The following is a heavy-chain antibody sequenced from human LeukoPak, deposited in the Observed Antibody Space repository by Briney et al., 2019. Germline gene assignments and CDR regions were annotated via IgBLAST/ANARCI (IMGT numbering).Heavy chain of an antibody. CDR1: GFTVSDYY. V-gene: IGHV3-53*01. CDR2: IYSGGKT. D-gene: IGHD3-22*01. Sequence: PGGSLRLSCAVSGFTVSDYYMSWVRQAPGKGLEWVSVIYSGGKTYYADSVKGRFTISRDDSKNTLHLQMNSLRAEDTAVYYCARINYYDGSGFYRDYWGRGTLVTVSS. CDR3: ARINYYDGSGFYRDY. J-gene: IGHJ4*02.